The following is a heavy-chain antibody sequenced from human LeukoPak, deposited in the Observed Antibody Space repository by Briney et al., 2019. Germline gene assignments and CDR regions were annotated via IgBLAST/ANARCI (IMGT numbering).Heavy chain of an antibody. CDR3: RTLVGPTFP. CDR2: IKSKTDGGTT. D-gene: IGHD1-26*01. V-gene: IGHV3-15*01. Sequence: GGSLRLSCAASGLTFNNAWMSWVRQAPGKGLEWVGRIKSKTDGGTTDYAAPVKGRFTISRDVSKNTLYLQMNSLKTEDTAVYYCRTLVGPTFPWGQGTLVTVSS. J-gene: IGHJ5*02. CDR1: GLTFNNAW.